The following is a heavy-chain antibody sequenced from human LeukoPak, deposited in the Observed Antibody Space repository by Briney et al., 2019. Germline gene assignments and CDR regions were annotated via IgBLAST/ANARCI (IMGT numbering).Heavy chain of an antibody. CDR3: ARVRLNAFDI. CDR1: EYXFIGYY. D-gene: IGHD3-16*01. J-gene: IGHJ3*02. CDR2: INPNGGAT. V-gene: IGHV1-2*02. Sequence: GASVKVSCKASEYXFIGYYMHWVRQAHGQGPEWMGWINPNGGATNYAQKFQGRVTMTRDTSISTAYMELSRLRSDDTAVYYCARVRLNAFDIWGQGTMVIVSS.